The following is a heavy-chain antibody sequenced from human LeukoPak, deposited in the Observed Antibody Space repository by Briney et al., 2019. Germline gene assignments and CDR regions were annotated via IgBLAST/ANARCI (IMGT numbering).Heavy chain of an antibody. CDR3: AKENYYDSSGYFSFYFDY. CDR1: GFTFSSYG. CDR2: ISYDGSNK. J-gene: IGHJ4*02. Sequence: QSGGSLRLSCAASGFTFSSYGMHWVRQAPGKGLEWVAIISYDGSNKYYADSVKGRFTISRDNSNNTQYLQMNSLRAEDTAVYYCAKENYYDSSGYFSFYFDYWGQGTLVTVSS. V-gene: IGHV3-30*18. D-gene: IGHD3-22*01.